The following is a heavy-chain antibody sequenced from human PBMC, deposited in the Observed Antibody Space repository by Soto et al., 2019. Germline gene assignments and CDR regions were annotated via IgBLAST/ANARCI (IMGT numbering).Heavy chain of an antibody. CDR3: AARYCSGGSCLYFQH. CDR2: ISSTGVST. CDR1: GFTFSTYA. Sequence: PGGSLRLSCAASGFTFSTYAMHWVRQAPGKGLEYVSAISSTGVSTYYADSVKGRFTIPRDNSENTLFLQMGSLRAEDMAVYYCAARYCSGGSCLYFQHWGQGTLVTVSS. V-gene: IGHV3-64*02. J-gene: IGHJ1*01. D-gene: IGHD2-15*01.